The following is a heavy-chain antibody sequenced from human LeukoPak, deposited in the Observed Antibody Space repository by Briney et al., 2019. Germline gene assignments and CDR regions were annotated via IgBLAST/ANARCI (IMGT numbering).Heavy chain of an antibody. V-gene: IGHV1-8*02. D-gene: IGHD3-22*01. Sequence: ASVKVSCKASGYTFTGYYMHWVRQATGQGLEWMGWMNPNSGNTGYAQKFQGRVTMTRNTSISTAYMELSSLRSEDTAVYYCVVYRSGYYGFDYWGQGTLVTVSS. J-gene: IGHJ4*02. CDR1: GYTFTGYY. CDR2: MNPNSGNT. CDR3: VVYRSGYYGFDY.